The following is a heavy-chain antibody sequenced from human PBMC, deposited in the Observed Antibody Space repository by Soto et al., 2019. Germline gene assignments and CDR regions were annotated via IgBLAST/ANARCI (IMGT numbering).Heavy chain of an antibody. V-gene: IGHV1-69*13. CDR2: IIPIFGTA. J-gene: IGHJ4*02. CDR1: GGTFSSYA. Sequence: SVKVSCKASGGTFSSYAISRVRQAPGQGLEWMGGIIPIFGTANYAQKFQGRVTITADESTSTAYMELSSLRSEDTAVYYCARAKWLDHLFDYWGQGTLVTVSS. D-gene: IGHD6-19*01. CDR3: ARAKWLDHLFDY.